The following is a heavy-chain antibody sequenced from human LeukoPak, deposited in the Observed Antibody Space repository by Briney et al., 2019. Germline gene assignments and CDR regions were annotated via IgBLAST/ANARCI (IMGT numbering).Heavy chain of an antibody. CDR3: AKDIYSSSWYGADY. CDR2: ISYDGSNK. J-gene: IGHJ4*02. V-gene: IGHV3-30*18. D-gene: IGHD6-13*01. Sequence: QAGGSLRLSCAASGFTFSSYGMHWVRQAPGKGLEWVAVISYDGSNKYYADSVKGRFTISRDNSKNTLYLQMNSLRVEDTAVYYCAKDIYSSSWYGADYWGQGTLVTVSS. CDR1: GFTFSSYG.